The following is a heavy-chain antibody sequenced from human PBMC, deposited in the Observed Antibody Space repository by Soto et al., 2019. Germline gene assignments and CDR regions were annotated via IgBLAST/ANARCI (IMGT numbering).Heavy chain of an antibody. Sequence: GGSLRLSCAASGFTFSSYGMHWVRQAPGKGLEWVAVIWYDGSNKYYADSVKGRFTISRDNSKNTLYLQMNSLRAEDTAVYYCARDPRNSSSWDYYYYYMDVWGKGTTVTVSS. D-gene: IGHD6-6*01. J-gene: IGHJ6*03. V-gene: IGHV3-33*01. CDR1: GFTFSSYG. CDR2: IWYDGSNK. CDR3: ARDPRNSSSWDYYYYYMDV.